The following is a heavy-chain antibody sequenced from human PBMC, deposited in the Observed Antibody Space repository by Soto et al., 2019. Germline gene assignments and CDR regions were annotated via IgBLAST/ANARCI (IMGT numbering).Heavy chain of an antibody. CDR1: GGSISSGGYS. Sequence: PSETLSLTCAVSGGSISSGGYSWSWIRQPPGKGLEWIGYIYHSGSTYYNPSLKSRVTISVDRSKNQFSLKLSSVTAADTAVYYCARFSMVRGVERYDYWGQGTLVTVSS. D-gene: IGHD3-10*01. J-gene: IGHJ4*02. V-gene: IGHV4-30-2*01. CDR3: ARFSMVRGVERYDY. CDR2: IYHSGST.